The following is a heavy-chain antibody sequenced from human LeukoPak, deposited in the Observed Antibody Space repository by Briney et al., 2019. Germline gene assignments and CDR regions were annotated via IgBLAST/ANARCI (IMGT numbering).Heavy chain of an antibody. CDR1: GFTFSTYA. J-gene: IGHJ3*02. D-gene: IGHD6-13*01. CDR3: AKGLHSSSWNDAFDI. CDR2: IRYDGSNK. Sequence: GGSLRLSCAASGFTFSTYAMHWVRQAPGKGLEWVAFIRYDGSNKNYADSVKGRFTISRDNSDNTLFLQMNSLRAEDTAVYYCAKGLHSSSWNDAFDIWGQGTLVTVSS. V-gene: IGHV3-30*02.